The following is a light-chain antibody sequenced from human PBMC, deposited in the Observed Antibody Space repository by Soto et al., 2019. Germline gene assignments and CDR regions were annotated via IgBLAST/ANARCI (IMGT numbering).Light chain of an antibody. CDR2: KAS. CDR3: QQYNSYVLT. Sequence: DIQMTQSPSTLSASVGDRVTITCRASQSISSWLAWYQQKPGKAPKLLIYKASNSESGVPSRFSGSGSGTEFTLTISSLQPNDFATSYCQQYNSYVLTFGQGTRLEIK. CDR1: QSISSW. J-gene: IGKJ5*01. V-gene: IGKV1-5*03.